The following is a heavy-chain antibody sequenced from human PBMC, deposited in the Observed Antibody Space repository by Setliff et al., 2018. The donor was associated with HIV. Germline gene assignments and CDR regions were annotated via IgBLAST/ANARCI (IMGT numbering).Heavy chain of an antibody. CDR1: GGYISSGSYY. V-gene: IGHV4-61*09. CDR3: ARDCSGGDCYGGHFDL. CDR2: IYTSGST. D-gene: IGHD2-21*01. Sequence: PSETLSLTCTVSGGYISSGSYYWSWIGQPAVKGLEWIGHIYTSGSTNYNPSLKSRVSIFVDTSKNEYSLTLTSVTAADTAIYYCARDCSGGDCYGGHFDLWGRGTLVTVSS. J-gene: IGHJ2*01.